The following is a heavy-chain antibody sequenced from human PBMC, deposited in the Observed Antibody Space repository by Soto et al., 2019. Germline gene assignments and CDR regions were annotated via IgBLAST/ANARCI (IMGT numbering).Heavy chain of an antibody. CDR3: AGGLAFGDLGGY. D-gene: IGHD4-17*01. J-gene: IGHJ4*02. CDR2: ISSSGSTR. CDR1: GFTFSDYY. V-gene: IGHV3-11*01. Sequence: QVQLVESGGGLVKPGGSLRLSCAASGFTFSDYYMSWIRQAPGKGLEWVSYISSSGSTRYYADSVKGRFTISRDNAKKSLYPQRNSLRAEETAGYFCAGGLAFGDLGGYWGQGTLVTVSS.